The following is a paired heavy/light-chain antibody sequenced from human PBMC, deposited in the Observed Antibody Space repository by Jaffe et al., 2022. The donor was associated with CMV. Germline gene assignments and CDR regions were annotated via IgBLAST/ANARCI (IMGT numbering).Light chain of an antibody. CDR1: QSISRH. V-gene: IGKV1-39*01. CDR3: QQSYGDPYT. CDR2: VAS. J-gene: IGKJ2*01. Sequence: DIQMTQSPSSLSASVGDRVTFTCRASQSISRHLNWYQQKPGKAPKLLIYVASTLQSGVPSRFSGGGSGTEFTLTINSLQPEDSATYYCQQSYGDPYTFGQGTKLEIK.
Heavy chain of an antibody. V-gene: IGHV1-2*02. CDR1: GYTFSDYF. Sequence: QVQLVQSGVEGKKPGASVKVSCKASGYTFSDYFIHWVRQAPGQGLEWMGWINPKSGGTKYEQKFQGRVSMTRDTSISTVSMELNRLTSDDTAVYFCARNPAPGVPNDPLEYWGQGTLVTVSS. D-gene: IGHD3-10*01. CDR2: INPKSGGT. J-gene: IGHJ4*02. CDR3: ARNPAPGVPNDPLEY.